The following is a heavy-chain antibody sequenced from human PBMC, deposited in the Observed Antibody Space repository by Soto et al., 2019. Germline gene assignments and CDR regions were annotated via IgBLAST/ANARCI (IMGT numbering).Heavy chain of an antibody. D-gene: IGHD6-19*01. V-gene: IGHV4-59*01. CDR1: GGSISSYY. CDR2: IYYSGST. CDR3: ARLIAVAGTEFDY. J-gene: IGHJ4*02. Sequence: LSLTCTVSGGSISSYYWSWIRQPPGKGLEWIGYIYYSGSTNYNPSLKSRVTISVDTSKNQFSLKLSSVTAADTAVYYCARLIAVAGTEFDYWGQGTLVTVSS.